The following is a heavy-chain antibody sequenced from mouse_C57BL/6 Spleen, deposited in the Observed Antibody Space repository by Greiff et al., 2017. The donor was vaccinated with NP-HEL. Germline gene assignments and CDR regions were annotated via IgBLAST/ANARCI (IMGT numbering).Heavy chain of an antibody. J-gene: IGHJ4*01. V-gene: IGHV5-16*01. D-gene: IGHD2-5*01. CDR2: INYDGSST. Sequence: EVMLVESEGGLVQPGSSMKLSCTASGFTFSDYYMAWVRQVPEKGLEWVANINYDGSSTYYLDSLKSRFIISRDNAKNILYLQMSSLKSEDTATYYCARYSNYVDYAMDYWSQGTSVTVSS. CDR1: GFTFSDYY. CDR3: ARYSNYVDYAMDY.